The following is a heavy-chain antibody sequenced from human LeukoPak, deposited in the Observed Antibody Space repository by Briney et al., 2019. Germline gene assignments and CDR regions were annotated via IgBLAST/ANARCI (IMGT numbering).Heavy chain of an antibody. Sequence: PGGSLRLSCAASGFTFSSYAMSWVRQAPGKGLEWVSAISGSGGSTYYADSVKGRFTISRDNPKNTLYLQMNSLRAEDTAVYYCAKDRVAYSSSSNWFDPWGQGTLVTVSS. J-gene: IGHJ5*02. D-gene: IGHD6-6*01. CDR2: ISGSGGST. V-gene: IGHV3-23*01. CDR1: GFTFSSYA. CDR3: AKDRVAYSSSSNWFDP.